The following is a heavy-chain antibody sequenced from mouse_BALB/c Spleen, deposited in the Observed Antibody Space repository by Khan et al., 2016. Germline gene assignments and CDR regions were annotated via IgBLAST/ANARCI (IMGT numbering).Heavy chain of an antibody. CDR3: ASQTRASGFAY. CDR2: INTNTGEP. Sequence: QCQLVQSGPELKKPGETVKISCKASGYTFTNYGMNWVKQAPGKGLKWMGWINTNTGEPTYAEEFKGRFAFSLETSASTAYLQINNLKNEDTATYFCASQTRASGFAYWGQGTLVTVSA. J-gene: IGHJ3*01. CDR1: GYTFTNYG. D-gene: IGHD3-1*01. V-gene: IGHV9-3*02.